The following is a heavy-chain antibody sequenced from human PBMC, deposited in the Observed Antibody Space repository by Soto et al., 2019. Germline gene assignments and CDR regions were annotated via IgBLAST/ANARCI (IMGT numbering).Heavy chain of an antibody. CDR3: RVGGVMVVITDDY. CDR2: ISAGGGTT. CDR1: RFSFSSYS. Sequence: EVQLLESGGGLVQPGGSLRLSCAASRFSFSSYSMSWVRQVPGKGLEWVSSISAGGGTTYYADSVKGRFTISRDNSQDTLYLQMNSLRVEDTAVSYCRVGGVMVVITDDYWGQGSLVTVSS. D-gene: IGHD3-22*01. V-gene: IGHV3-23*01. J-gene: IGHJ4*02.